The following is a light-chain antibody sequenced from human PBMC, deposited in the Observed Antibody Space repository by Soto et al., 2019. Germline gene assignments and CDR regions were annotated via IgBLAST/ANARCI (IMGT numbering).Light chain of an antibody. CDR3: QQYGGSPGCT. J-gene: IGKJ2*02. CDR2: GAS. V-gene: IGKV3-20*01. CDR1: QSVSSSY. Sequence: EIVLTQSPGTLSLSPGESATLSCRASQSVSSSYLAWYQQKPGQAPRLLIYGASSRATGIPDRFSGSGSGTDFTLTISRLEPEDFAVYYCQQYGGSPGCTFGQGTKLEIK.